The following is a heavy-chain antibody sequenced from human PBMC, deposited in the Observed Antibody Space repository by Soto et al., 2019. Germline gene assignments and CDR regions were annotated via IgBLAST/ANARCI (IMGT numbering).Heavy chain of an antibody. CDR2: TYYRSNWYT. CDR3: ARLIGNSWLDS. D-gene: IGHD2-8*01. V-gene: IGHV6-1*01. Sequence: PSQTLSLTCAISGDSVSTNSATWDWIRLSPSRGLEWLGRTYYRSNWYTDYAVSVKGRITISPDTSNNQLSLQLNSVTPDDTAVYYCARLIGNSWLDSWGQGTLVTV. J-gene: IGHJ5*01. CDR1: GDSVSTNSAT.